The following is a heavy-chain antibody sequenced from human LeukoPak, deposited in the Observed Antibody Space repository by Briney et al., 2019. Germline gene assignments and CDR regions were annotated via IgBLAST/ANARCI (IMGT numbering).Heavy chain of an antibody. CDR2: ISGSGGST. Sequence: GGSLRLSCAASGFTFSYAMSWVRQAPGKGLEWVSAISGSGGSTYYADSVKGRFTISRDNSKNTLYLQMNSLRVEDTAVYYCAKGTNYYGSRSYPFDYWGQGTLVTVSS. CDR1: GFTFSYA. V-gene: IGHV3-23*01. J-gene: IGHJ4*02. CDR3: AKGTNYYGSRSYPFDY. D-gene: IGHD3-10*01.